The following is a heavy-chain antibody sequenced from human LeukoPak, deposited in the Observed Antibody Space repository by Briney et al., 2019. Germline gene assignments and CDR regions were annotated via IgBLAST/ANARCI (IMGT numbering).Heavy chain of an antibody. J-gene: IGHJ6*02. CDR1: GFTFSSYA. Sequence: PGGSLRLSCAASGFTFSSYAMSWVRQAPRKGLEWVSTISGSAGTTLYADSVKGRFTISRDNSKNTLYLQMNSLRAEDTALYYCAKDRQWLDGMGVWGQGTTVTVS. CDR3: AKDRQWLDGMGV. V-gene: IGHV3-23*01. CDR2: ISGSAGTT. D-gene: IGHD6-19*01.